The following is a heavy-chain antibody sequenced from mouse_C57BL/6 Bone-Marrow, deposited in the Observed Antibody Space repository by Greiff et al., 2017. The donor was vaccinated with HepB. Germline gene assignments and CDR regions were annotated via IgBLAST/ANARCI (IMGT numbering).Heavy chain of an antibody. J-gene: IGHJ2*01. V-gene: IGHV5-4*01. D-gene: IGHD2-3*01. Sequence: EVMLVESGGGLVKPGGSLKLSCAASGFTFSSYAMSWVRQTPKKRLEWVATISDGGSYTYYPDNVKGRFTISRDNAKNNLYLQMSNLKSEDTAMYYCARDPLYVDYWGQGTTLTVSS. CDR3: ARDPLYVDY. CDR1: GFTFSSYA. CDR2: ISDGGSYT.